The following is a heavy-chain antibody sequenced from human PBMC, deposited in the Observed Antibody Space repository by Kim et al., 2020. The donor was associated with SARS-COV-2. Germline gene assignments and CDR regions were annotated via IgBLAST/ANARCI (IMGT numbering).Heavy chain of an antibody. V-gene: IGHV4-34*01. CDR1: GGSFSGYY. J-gene: IGHJ3*02. D-gene: IGHD2-2*01. CDR2: INHSGST. Sequence: SETLSLTCAVYGGSFSGYYWSWIRQPPGKGLEWIGEINHSGSTNYNPSLKSRVTISVDTSKNQFSLKRSSVTAADTAVYYCPRGRSSSTSRGKGFGAGRNQRDAFDIWGQGTMVTVSS. CDR3: PRGRSSSTSRGKGFGAGRNQRDAFDI.